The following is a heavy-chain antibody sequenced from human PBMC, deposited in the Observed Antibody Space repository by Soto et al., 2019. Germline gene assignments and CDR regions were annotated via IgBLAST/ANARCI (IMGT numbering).Heavy chain of an antibody. CDR3: ARQGIGARKYHYRNLDV. J-gene: IGHJ6*02. V-gene: IGHV3-30-3*01. CDR2: ISSDGSSK. Sequence: QVQLVESGGGVVQPGRSLRLSCAASGFTFTDHAIHWVRQAPGRGLEWVALISSDGSSKYFADSVKGRFTVSRDNSKNTLSLHMNSLRTEDTAVYYCARQGIGARKYHYRNLDVWGQGTTVTVSS. CDR1: GFTFTDHA. D-gene: IGHD6-6*01.